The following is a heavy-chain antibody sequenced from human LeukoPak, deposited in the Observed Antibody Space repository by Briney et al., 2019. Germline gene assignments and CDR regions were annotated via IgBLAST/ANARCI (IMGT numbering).Heavy chain of an antibody. CDR2: ICQNGDNT. CDR3: MNPNHYGSGR. CDR1: GFSFSSYV. V-gene: IGHV3-64D*06. J-gene: IGHJ4*02. Sequence: GGSLRLSCSVSGFSFSSYVLHWVRQAPGKGVESVSGICQNGDNTYYADSVKGRSTIYKHNSEDTLYLQINSLGPEYTAVYYCMNPNHYGSGRWGQGTLVTVSS. D-gene: IGHD3-10*01.